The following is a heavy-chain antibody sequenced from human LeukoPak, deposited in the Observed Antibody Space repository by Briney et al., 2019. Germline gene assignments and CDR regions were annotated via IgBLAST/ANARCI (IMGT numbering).Heavy chain of an antibody. CDR1: GFTFSDYY. J-gene: IGHJ4*02. CDR2: ISSSSTI. CDR3: ARDGYDVLLWFGELFF. Sequence: GGSLRLSCVASGFTFSDYYMSWIRQAPGKGLEWVSYISSSSTIYYADSVKGRFTISRDNAKNSLYLQMNSLRAEDTAVYYCARDGYDVLLWFGELFFWGQGTLVTVSS. V-gene: IGHV3-69-1*01. D-gene: IGHD3-10*01.